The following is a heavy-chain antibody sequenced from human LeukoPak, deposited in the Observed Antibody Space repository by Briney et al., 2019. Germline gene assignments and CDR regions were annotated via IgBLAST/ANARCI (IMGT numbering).Heavy chain of an antibody. CDR2: MSAGGSST. Sequence: HPGGSLRLSCAASGFTFSNYAMSWVRQAPGKGLEWVSAMSAGGSSTWYADSVKGRLTISRDNSKNTLFLQVNSLRAEDTAVYYCAKGLYDSSGSRYDYWGQGTLVTVSS. V-gene: IGHV3-23*01. CDR1: GFTFSNYA. D-gene: IGHD3-22*01. J-gene: IGHJ4*02. CDR3: AKGLYDSSGSRYDY.